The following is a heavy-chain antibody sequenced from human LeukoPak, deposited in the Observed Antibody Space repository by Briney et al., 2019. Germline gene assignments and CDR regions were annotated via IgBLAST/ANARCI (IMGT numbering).Heavy chain of an antibody. D-gene: IGHD6-19*01. J-gene: IGHJ4*02. CDR1: GLTFSGSW. V-gene: IGHV3-7*01. Sequence: PGGSLRLSCAASGLTFSGSWMNWVRQAPGKGLEWVANIKQDGSEKNYVDSVKGRFTISRDNAKNSLYLQMNSLRAEDTAVYYCASGGGWLIEYWGQGTLVTVSS. CDR3: ASGGGWLIEY. CDR2: IKQDGSEK.